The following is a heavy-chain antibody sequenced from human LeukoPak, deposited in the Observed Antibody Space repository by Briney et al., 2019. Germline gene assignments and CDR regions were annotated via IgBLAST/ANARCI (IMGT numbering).Heavy chain of an antibody. D-gene: IGHD3-10*01. J-gene: IGHJ4*02. CDR2: IYYSGTT. CDR1: GGSISSGDYW. Sequence: SETLSLTCTVSGGSISSGDYWWSWVRQHPGKGLEWIGYIYYSGTTYYNPSLKSRVTISVDTSKNQFSLKLSSVTAADTAVYYCTTDRGYYFDYWGQGTLVTVSS. V-gene: IGHV4-31*03. CDR3: TTDRGYYFDY.